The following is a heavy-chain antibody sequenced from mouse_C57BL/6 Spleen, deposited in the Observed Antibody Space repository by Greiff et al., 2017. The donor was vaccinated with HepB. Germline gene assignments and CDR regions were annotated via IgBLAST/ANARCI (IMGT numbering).Heavy chain of an antibody. CDR2: ISYDGSN. J-gene: IGHJ4*01. Sequence: EVKLQESGPGLVKPSQSLSLTCSVTGYSITSGYYWNWIRQFPGNKLEWMGYISYDGSNNYNPSLKNRISITRDTSKNQFFLKLNSVTTEDTATYYCARVDYDGYYYAMDYWGQGTSVTVSS. D-gene: IGHD2-4*01. CDR3: ARVDYDGYYYAMDY. V-gene: IGHV3-6*01. CDR1: GYSITSGYY.